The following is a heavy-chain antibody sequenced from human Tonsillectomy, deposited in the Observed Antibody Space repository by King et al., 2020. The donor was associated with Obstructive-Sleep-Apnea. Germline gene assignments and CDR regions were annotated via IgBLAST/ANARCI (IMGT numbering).Heavy chain of an antibody. CDR2: IWYDGSNQ. Sequence: VQLVESGGGVVQPGRSLRLSCAASGFTFSTFGMHWVRQAPGKGLEWVAVIWYDGSNQYYADSVKGRFTISRDNSKNTLYLQMNSLRAEDTVVYYCARDGDYCSTTSCYDGFDYWGQGTLVTVSS. J-gene: IGHJ4*02. V-gene: IGHV3-33*01. CDR1: GFTFSTFG. D-gene: IGHD2-2*01. CDR3: ARDGDYCSTTSCYDGFDY.